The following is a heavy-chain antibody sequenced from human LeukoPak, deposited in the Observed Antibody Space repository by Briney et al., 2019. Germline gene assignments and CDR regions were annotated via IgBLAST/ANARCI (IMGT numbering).Heavy chain of an antibody. Sequence: TGGSLRLSCAASGFIFGDYAMHWVRQAPGKGLEWVAAIAFDDTDRYYIDSVKGRFTISRGDSKNTLYLHMTSLRAEDTAVYYCTNSDDYGDYWGQGTLVTVSS. CDR3: TNSDDYGDY. CDR2: IAFDDTDR. CDR1: GFIFGDYA. V-gene: IGHV3-30*04. J-gene: IGHJ4*02.